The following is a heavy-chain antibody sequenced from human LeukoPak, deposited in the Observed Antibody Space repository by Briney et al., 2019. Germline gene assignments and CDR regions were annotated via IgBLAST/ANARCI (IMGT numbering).Heavy chain of an antibody. J-gene: IGHJ4*02. CDR2: INSDGSWT. Sequence: GGSLRLSCAASGNYWMHWVRQAPGKGLVWVTHINSDGSWTSYADSVKGRFTISKDNAKNTVYLQMNNLRAEDTAVYYCVSFYETYWGRGTLVTVSS. CDR1: GNYW. V-gene: IGHV3-74*01. CDR3: VSFYETY. D-gene: IGHD2-2*01.